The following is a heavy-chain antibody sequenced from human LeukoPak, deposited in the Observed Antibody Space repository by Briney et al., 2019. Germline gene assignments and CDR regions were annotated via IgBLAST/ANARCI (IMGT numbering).Heavy chain of an antibody. CDR2: MNPNSGST. V-gene: IGHV1-8*01. CDR1: GYTFTSYD. J-gene: IGHJ3*02. CDR3: ARAVVVVVAGTYNDAFDI. D-gene: IGHD2-15*01. Sequence: RASVKVSCEASGYTFTSYDINWVRQATGQGLEWMGWMNPNSGSTGYAQKFQGRVTMTRNTSISTAYMELSSLRSEDTAVYYCARAVVVVVAGTYNDAFDIWGQGTMVTVSS.